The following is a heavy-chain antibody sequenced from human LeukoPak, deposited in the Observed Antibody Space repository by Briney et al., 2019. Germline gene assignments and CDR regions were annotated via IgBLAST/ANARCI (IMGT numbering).Heavy chain of an antibody. V-gene: IGHV3-23*01. J-gene: IGHJ4*02. CDR3: ARGGVDTMYYFDY. Sequence: GGSLRLSCAASGFTFGSYGMNWVRQAPGKGLEWVSLISGNGDNTYYADSVKGRFTISRDNSKNTLYLQMNSLRAEDTAVYYCARGGVDTMYYFDYWGQGTLVTVSS. CDR2: ISGNGDNT. CDR1: GFTFGSYG. D-gene: IGHD3-10*02.